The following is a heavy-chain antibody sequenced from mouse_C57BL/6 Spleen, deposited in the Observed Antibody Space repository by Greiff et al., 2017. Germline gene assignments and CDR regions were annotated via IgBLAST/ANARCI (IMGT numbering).Heavy chain of an antibody. J-gene: IGHJ4*01. Sequence: VKLMESGPGLVAPSQSLSITCTVSGFSLTSYGVHWVRQPPGTGLEWLVVIWSDGSTTYNSALKSRLSISKDNSKSQVFLKMNSLQTDDTAMYYCARQVPYGSSPYYAMDYWGQGTSVTVSS. V-gene: IGHV2-6*03. D-gene: IGHD1-1*01. CDR3: ARQVPYGSSPYYAMDY. CDR1: GFSLTSYG. CDR2: IWSDGST.